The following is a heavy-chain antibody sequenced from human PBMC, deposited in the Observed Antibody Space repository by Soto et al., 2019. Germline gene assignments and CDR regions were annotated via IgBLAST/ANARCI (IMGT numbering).Heavy chain of an antibody. V-gene: IGHV4-61*01. CDR3: ARVLVSHNYYDSSGYGYYFDY. CDR2: VYYSGST. D-gene: IGHD3-22*01. Sequence: SETLSLTCTVSGGSVSSGSYYWSWIRQPPGKGLEWIGYVYYSGSTNYNPSLKSRVTISVDTSKNQFSLKLSSVTAADTAVYYCARVLVSHNYYDSSGYGYYFDYWGQGTLVTVSS. J-gene: IGHJ4*02. CDR1: GGSVSSGSYY.